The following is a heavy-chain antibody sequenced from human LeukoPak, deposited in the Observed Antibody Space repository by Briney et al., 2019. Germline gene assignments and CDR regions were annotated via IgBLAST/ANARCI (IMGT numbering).Heavy chain of an antibody. D-gene: IGHD3-22*01. V-gene: IGHV4-4*07. CDR2: IYTSGST. CDR3: AREGYYYDSSGYYSLDY. CDR1: GGSISSYY. Sequence: SETLSLTCTVYGGSISSYYWSWIRQPAGKGLEWIGRIYTSGSTNYNPSLKSRVTMSVDTSKNQFSLKLSSVTAADTAVYYCAREGYYYDSSGYYSLDYWGQGTLVTVSS. J-gene: IGHJ4*02.